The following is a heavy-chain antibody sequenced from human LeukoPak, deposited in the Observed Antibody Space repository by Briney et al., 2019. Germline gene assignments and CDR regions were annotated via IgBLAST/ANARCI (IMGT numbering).Heavy chain of an antibody. CDR2: IYYSGST. D-gene: IGHD6-13*01. CDR1: GGSISSYY. V-gene: IGHV4-59*01. Sequence: SETLSLTCTVSGGSISSYYWNWIRQPPGKGLEWIGYIYYSGSTNYDPSLKSRVTISVDTSKNQFSLNLSSVTAADTAVYYCARVGQQLVSYCYYMDVWGKGTAVTVSS. J-gene: IGHJ6*03. CDR3: ARVGQQLVSYCYYMDV.